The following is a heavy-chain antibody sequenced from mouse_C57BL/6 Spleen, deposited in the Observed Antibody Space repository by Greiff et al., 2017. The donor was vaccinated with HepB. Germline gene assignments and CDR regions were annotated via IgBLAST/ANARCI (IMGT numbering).Heavy chain of an antibody. CDR1: GYTFTDYE. D-gene: IGHD1-1*02. Sequence: QVQLQQSGAELVRPGASVTLSCKASGYTFTDYEMHWVKQTPVHGLEWIGAIDPETGGTAYNQKFKGKAILTADKSSSTAYMELRSLTSEDSAVYYCTRDPYGLGFAYWGQGTLVTVSA. CDR2: IDPETGGT. CDR3: TRDPYGLGFAY. V-gene: IGHV1-15*01. J-gene: IGHJ3*01.